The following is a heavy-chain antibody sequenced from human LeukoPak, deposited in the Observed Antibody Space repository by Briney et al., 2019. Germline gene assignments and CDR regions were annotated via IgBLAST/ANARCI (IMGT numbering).Heavy chain of an antibody. J-gene: IGHJ6*02. CDR3: AREVGYGDYVNGYYYYYGMDV. CDR2: IYYSGST. Sequence: SETLSLTCTVSGGSISSSSYYWGWIRQPPGKGLEWIGSIYYSGSTYYNPSLKSRVTISVDTSKNQFSLKLSSVTAADTAVYYCAREVGYGDYVNGYYYYYGMDVWGQGTTVTVSS. CDR1: GGSISSSSYY. D-gene: IGHD4-17*01. V-gene: IGHV4-39*07.